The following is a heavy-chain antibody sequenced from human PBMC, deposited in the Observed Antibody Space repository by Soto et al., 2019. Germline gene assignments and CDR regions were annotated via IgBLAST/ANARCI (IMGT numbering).Heavy chain of an antibody. D-gene: IGHD3-10*01. Sequence: LRLSCAASGFTFSSYAMHWVRQAPGKGLEWVAVISYDGSNKYYADSVKGRFTISRDNSKNTLYLQMNSLRAEDTAVYYCAREGIWRSSAQYYFDYWGQGTLVTVSS. V-gene: IGHV3-30-3*01. CDR2: ISYDGSNK. CDR3: AREGIWRSSAQYYFDY. J-gene: IGHJ4*02. CDR1: GFTFSSYA.